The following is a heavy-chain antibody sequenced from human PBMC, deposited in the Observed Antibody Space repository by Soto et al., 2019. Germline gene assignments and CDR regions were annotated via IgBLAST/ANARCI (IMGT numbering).Heavy chain of an antibody. CDR1: GFTFDDYA. Sequence: PGGSLRLSCAASGFTFDDYAMHWVRQAPGKGLEWVSGISWNSGSIGYADSVKGRFTISRDNAKNSLYLQMNSPRREDTALYYCAKGGITGTTSDYWGHGTLVTVSS. D-gene: IGHD1-7*01. V-gene: IGHV3-9*01. CDR3: AKGGITGTTSDY. J-gene: IGHJ4*01. CDR2: ISWNSGSI.